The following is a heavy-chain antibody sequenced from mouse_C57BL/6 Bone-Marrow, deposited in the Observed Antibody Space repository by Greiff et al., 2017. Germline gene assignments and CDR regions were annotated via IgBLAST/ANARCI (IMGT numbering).Heavy chain of an antibody. J-gene: IGHJ2*01. CDR1: GYAFSSSW. V-gene: IGHV1-82*01. Sequence: QVQLQQSGPELVKPGASVKISCKASGYAFSSSWMNWVKQRPGKGLEWIGRIYPGDGDTNYNGKFKGKATLTADKSSSTAYMQLSSLTSEDSAVYFCFYYYGSSFDHWGQGTTLTVSS. D-gene: IGHD1-1*01. CDR3: FYYYGSSFDH. CDR2: IYPGDGDT.